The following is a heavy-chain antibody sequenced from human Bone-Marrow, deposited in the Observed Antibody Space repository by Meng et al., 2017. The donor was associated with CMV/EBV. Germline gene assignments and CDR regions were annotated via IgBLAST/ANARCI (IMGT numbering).Heavy chain of an antibody. CDR3: ARDRYYDPSGNYYYYYGMDV. Sequence: ASVKVSCKASGYIFTGYYMHWVRQAPGQGLEWMGWINPNSGGTNFAQKFQGRVTMTTDTSTSTAYMELRSLRSDDTAVYYCARDRYYDPSGNYYYYYGMDVWGQGTTVTVSS. CDR1: GYIFTGYY. J-gene: IGHJ6*02. V-gene: IGHV1-2*02. D-gene: IGHD3-3*01. CDR2: INPNSGGT.